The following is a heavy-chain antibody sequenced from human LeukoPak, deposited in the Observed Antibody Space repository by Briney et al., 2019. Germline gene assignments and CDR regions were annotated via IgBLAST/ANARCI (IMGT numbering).Heavy chain of an antibody. D-gene: IGHD1-26*01. J-gene: IGHJ6*02. CDR2: INHSGST. CDR1: GGSFSGYY. V-gene: IGHV4-34*01. CDR3: ARALGESGSYSYYYYGMDV. Sequence: PSETLSLTCAVYGGSFSGYYWSWIPQPPGKGREWLGEINHSGSTNYNPSLKSRVTISVDTSKNQFSLKLSSVTAADTAVYYCARALGESGSYSYYYYGMDVWGQGTTVTVSS.